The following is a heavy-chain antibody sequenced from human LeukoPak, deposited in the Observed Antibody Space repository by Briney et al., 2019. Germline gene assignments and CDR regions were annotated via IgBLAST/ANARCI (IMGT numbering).Heavy chain of an antibody. CDR1: GGSINGYY. CDR2: IYYTGST. CDR3: ARGYCSGGSCYYFDL. V-gene: IGHV4-59*01. J-gene: IGHJ5*02. Sequence: SETLSLTRTISGGSINGYYWNWVRQPPGKGLEWIGYIYYTGSTNYNPSLKSRATISVDSSKTQFSLKLSSVTAADTAIYYCARGYCSGGSCYYFDLWGQGTLVTVSS. D-gene: IGHD2-15*01.